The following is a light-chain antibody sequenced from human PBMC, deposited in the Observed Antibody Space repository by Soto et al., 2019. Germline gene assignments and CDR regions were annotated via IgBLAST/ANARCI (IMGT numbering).Light chain of an antibody. CDR2: EVT. CDR1: SSDVGGYNY. CDR3: SSYTDNSTRV. V-gene: IGLV2-14*01. Sequence: QSVLTQPASVSGSPGQSITISCTGTSSDVGGYNYISWFQQHPGKAPQLMIYEVTNRPSGVSNRFSGSKSGNTASLTISGLRAEDEADYYCSSYTDNSTRVFGTGTKLTVL. J-gene: IGLJ1*01.